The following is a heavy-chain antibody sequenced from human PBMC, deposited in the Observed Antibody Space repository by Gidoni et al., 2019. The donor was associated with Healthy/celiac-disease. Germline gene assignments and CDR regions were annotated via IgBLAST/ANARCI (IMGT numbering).Heavy chain of an antibody. CDR1: GFTFSSYG. J-gene: IGHJ4*02. V-gene: IGHV3-30*18. CDR3: AKDSPEYGSGSD. Sequence: QVQLVESGGGVVHPGRSLRLSCAASGFTFSSYGMHWVRQAPGKGLEWVAVISYDGSNKYYADSVKGRFTISRDNSKNTLYLQMNSLRAEDTAVYYCAKDSPEYGSGSDWGQGTLVTVSS. CDR2: ISYDGSNK. D-gene: IGHD3-10*01.